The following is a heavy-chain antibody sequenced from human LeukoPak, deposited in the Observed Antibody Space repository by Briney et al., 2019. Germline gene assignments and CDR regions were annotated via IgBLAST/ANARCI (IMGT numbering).Heavy chain of an antibody. CDR1: GGSISSYY. J-gene: IGHJ6*03. V-gene: IGHV4-59*01. CDR3: ARDANSGYDSAYYYMDV. D-gene: IGHD5-12*01. CDR2: IYYSGST. Sequence: SETLSLTCTVSGGSISSYYWSWIRQPPGKGLEWIGYIYYSGSTNYNPSLKSRVTISVDTSKNQFSLKLSSVTAADTAAYYCARDANSGYDSAYYYMDVWAKGPRSPSP.